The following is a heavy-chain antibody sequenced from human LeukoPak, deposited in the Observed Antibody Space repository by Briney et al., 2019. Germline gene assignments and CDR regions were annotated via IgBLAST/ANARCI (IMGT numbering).Heavy chain of an antibody. Sequence: SETLSPTCTVSGGPINNYYWSWIRQPAGKALEWIGHIYSDGRTNYNPSLQGRVTMSVDTSSSHLSLVLTSVTAADTAVYYCARDRLGSSSPTYFYYYMDVWGRGTTVIVSS. D-gene: IGHD6-6*01. CDR3: ARDRLGSSSPTYFYYYMDV. CDR1: GGPINNYY. CDR2: IYSDGRT. V-gene: IGHV4-4*07. J-gene: IGHJ6*03.